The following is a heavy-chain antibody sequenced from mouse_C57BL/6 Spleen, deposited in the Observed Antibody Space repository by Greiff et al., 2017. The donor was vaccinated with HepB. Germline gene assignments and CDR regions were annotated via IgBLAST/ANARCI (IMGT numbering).Heavy chain of an antibody. CDR1: GYTFTSYW. Sequence: QVHVKQSGAELVKPGASVKMSCKASGYTFTSYWITWVKQRPGQGLEWIGDIYPGSGSTNYNEKFKSKATLTVDTSSSTAYMQLSSLTSEDSAVYYCARSDYSNYDYWGQGTTLTVSS. V-gene: IGHV1-55*01. CDR3: ARSDYSNYDY. J-gene: IGHJ2*01. CDR2: IYPGSGST. D-gene: IGHD2-5*01.